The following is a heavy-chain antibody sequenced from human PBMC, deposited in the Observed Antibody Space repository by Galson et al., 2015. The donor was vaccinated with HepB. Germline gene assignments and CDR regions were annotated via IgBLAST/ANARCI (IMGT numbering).Heavy chain of an antibody. Sequence: SLRLSCAASGFTFNSYAMHWVRQAPGKGLEWVAVISYDGSNKYYADSVKGRFTISRDNSKNTLYLQMNSLRAEDTAVYYCARDLDGSSWYRVDYWGQGTLVTVSS. CDR2: ISYDGSNK. V-gene: IGHV3-30-3*01. CDR3: ARDLDGSSWYRVDY. D-gene: IGHD6-13*01. J-gene: IGHJ4*02. CDR1: GFTFNSYA.